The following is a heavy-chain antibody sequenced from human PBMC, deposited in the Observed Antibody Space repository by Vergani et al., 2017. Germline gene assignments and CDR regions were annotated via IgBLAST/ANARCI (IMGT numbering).Heavy chain of an antibody. V-gene: IGHV3-23*04. CDR1: GFTVSSNY. D-gene: IGHD2-2*02. CDR3: AKDRGYCSSTSCYTDDAFDI. J-gene: IGHJ3*02. CDR2: ISGSGGST. Sequence: EVQLVESGGGLVQPGGSLRLSCAASGFTVSSNYMSWVRQAPGKGLEWVSAISGSGGSTYYADSVKGRFTISRDNSKNTLYLQMNSLRAEDTAVYYCAKDRGYCSSTSCYTDDAFDIWGQGTMVTVSS.